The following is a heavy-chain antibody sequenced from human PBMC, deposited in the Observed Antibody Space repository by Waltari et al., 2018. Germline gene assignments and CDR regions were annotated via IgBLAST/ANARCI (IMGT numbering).Heavy chain of an antibody. CDR2: IIPSLGIA. Sequence: QVQLVQSGAEVKKPGSSVKVSCKASGGTFRSNAISWVRQAPGQGLGWMGRIIPSLGIANYAQKFHDRVTITAYKSMSTAYMDLSSLRSEDTAVYYCARGEGPYGDRMSVHAFDIWGQGTMVTVSS. J-gene: IGHJ3*02. V-gene: IGHV1-69*04. D-gene: IGHD4-17*01. CDR3: ARGEGPYGDRMSVHAFDI. CDR1: GGTFRSNA.